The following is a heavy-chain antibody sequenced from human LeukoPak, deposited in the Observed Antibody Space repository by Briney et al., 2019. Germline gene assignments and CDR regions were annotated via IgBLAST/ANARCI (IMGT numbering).Heavy chain of an antibody. CDR2: IRYDGSSK. J-gene: IGHJ5*02. V-gene: IGHV3-30*02. CDR3: AKDMAAGINNPLPAS. Sequence: GGSLRLSCAASGFTFSSYSMNWVRQAPGKGLEWVSFIRYDGSSKYYADSVKGRFTISRDNPDNTLYLQMNSLRAEDTAVYYCAKDMAAGINNPLPASWGQGTLVTVSS. CDR1: GFTFSSYS. D-gene: IGHD6-13*01.